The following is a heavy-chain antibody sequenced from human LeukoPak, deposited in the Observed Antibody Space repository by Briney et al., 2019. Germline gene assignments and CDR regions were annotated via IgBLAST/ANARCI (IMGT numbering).Heavy chain of an antibody. D-gene: IGHD3-10*01. CDR1: GDSISSSSYY. Sequence: SETLPLTCTVSGDSISSSSYYWGWIRQPPGKGLEWIGSISYSGNTYYNPSLKSRVTISVDTSKNQFSLKLSSVTAADTAVYYCARDQSGWFDPWGQGTLVTVSS. V-gene: IGHV4-39*07. J-gene: IGHJ5*02. CDR2: ISYSGNT. CDR3: ARDQSGWFDP.